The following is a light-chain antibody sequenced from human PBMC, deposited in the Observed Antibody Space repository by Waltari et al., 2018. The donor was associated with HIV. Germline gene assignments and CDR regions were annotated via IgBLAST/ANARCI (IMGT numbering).Light chain of an antibody. CDR2: DVS. J-gene: IGLJ3*02. CDR3: CSYAGSYTHWV. CDR1: TSDIGDYSY. Sequence: QSALTQPRSVSGSPGQSVTISCTGTTSDIGDYSYVSWYQQHPGKAPKLMIYDVSKRPSGVPDRFSGSKSGNTASLTISGLQAEDEADYYCCSYAGSYTHWVFGGGTKLTVL. V-gene: IGLV2-11*01.